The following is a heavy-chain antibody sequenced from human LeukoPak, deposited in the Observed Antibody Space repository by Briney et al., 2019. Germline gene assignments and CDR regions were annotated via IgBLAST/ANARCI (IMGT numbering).Heavy chain of an antibody. CDR3: ARVSWDDYVWGSYPNWFDP. Sequence: PETLSLTCTVSGGSISSYYWSWIRQPAGKGLEWIGRIYTSGSTNYNPSLKSRVTMPVDTSKNQFSLKLSSVTAADTAVYYCARVSWDDYVWGSYPNWFDPWGQGTLVTVSS. CDR1: GGSISSYY. CDR2: IYTSGST. J-gene: IGHJ5*02. V-gene: IGHV4-4*07. D-gene: IGHD3-16*02.